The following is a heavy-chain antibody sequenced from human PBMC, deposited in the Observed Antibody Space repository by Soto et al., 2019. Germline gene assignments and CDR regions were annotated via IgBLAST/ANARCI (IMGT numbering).Heavy chain of an antibody. CDR2: IYYSGST. Sequence: QVQLQESGPGLVQPSETLSLTCTVSGGSMSSYYWTWIRQPPGKGLEWIGYIYYSGSTNYNPSLTSRATVSVDTSKNQFSLKLSPVTAADTAVYYCAKGNGWYYSWCQGTLVTVSS. D-gene: IGHD2-8*01. V-gene: IGHV4-59*01. CDR3: AKGNGWYYS. J-gene: IGHJ5*01. CDR1: GGSMSSYY.